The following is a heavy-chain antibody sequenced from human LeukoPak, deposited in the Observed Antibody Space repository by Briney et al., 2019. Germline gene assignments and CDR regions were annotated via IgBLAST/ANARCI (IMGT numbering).Heavy chain of an antibody. CDR2: IYPGDSDT. CDR1: GYMFTTYW. V-gene: IGHV5-51*01. J-gene: IGHJ3*02. Sequence: GESLKISCKGSGYMFTTYWIGWVRQMPGKGLEWMGIIYPGDSDTRYSPSFQGQVTISADKSITTAYLQWNSLKASDTAMYYCARQTGDNAFDIWGQGTMVTVSS. CDR3: ARQTGDNAFDI. D-gene: IGHD7-27*01.